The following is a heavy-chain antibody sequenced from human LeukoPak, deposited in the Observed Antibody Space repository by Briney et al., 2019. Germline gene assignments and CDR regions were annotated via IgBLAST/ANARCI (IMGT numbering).Heavy chain of an antibody. V-gene: IGHV3-53*01. J-gene: IGHJ4*02. Sequence: GGSLRLSCAASGFTVSSNYMSWVRQAPGKGLEWASVIYSGGSTYYADSVKGRFTISRDNSKNTLYLQMNSLRAEDTAVYYCAGEIIQLPGYFDYWGQGTLVTVSS. CDR1: GFTVSSNY. CDR2: IYSGGST. CDR3: AGEIIQLPGYFDY. D-gene: IGHD5-18*01.